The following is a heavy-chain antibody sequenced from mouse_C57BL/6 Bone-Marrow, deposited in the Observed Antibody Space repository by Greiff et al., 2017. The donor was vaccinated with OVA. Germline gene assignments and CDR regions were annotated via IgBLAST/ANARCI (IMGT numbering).Heavy chain of an antibody. CDR3: AREILYYGSSYFDY. CDR1: GYTFPSYW. Sequence: QVQLKQPGAELVKPGASVKLSCKASGYTFPSYWMQWVKQRPGQGLEWIGEIYPSDSYTNYNQKFKGKATFTVDTSSSTAYMQLCSLTSEDSAVYYCAREILYYGSSYFDYWGQGTTLTVSS. CDR2: IYPSDSYT. J-gene: IGHJ2*01. D-gene: IGHD1-1*01. V-gene: IGHV1-50*01.